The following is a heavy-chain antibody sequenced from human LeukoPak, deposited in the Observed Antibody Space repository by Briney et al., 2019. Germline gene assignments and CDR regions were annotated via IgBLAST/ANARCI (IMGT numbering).Heavy chain of an antibody. J-gene: IGHJ6*02. CDR2: ISSSSSYT. Sequence: PGGSLRLSCAASGFTVSSNYMSWVRQAPGKGLEWVSYISSSSSYTNYADSVKGRFTISRDNAKNSLYLQMNSLRAEDTAVYYCARDLRYSSSSQTSYGMDVWGQGTTVTVSS. CDR3: ARDLRYSSSSQTSYGMDV. D-gene: IGHD6-6*01. CDR1: GFTVSSNY. V-gene: IGHV3-11*06.